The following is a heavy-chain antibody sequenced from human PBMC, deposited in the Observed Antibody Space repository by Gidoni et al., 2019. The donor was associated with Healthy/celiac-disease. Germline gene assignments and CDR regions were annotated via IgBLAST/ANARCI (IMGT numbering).Heavy chain of an antibody. CDR3: AKDSRMGQWLEVGDFDY. Sequence: EGQTLEFEGGLGQPGGSLRLSCAATGFTLRSYAMSWVRQAPGKGLEWVSASSGSGGSTYYADSVKVRFTISREQSKNTLYMQMHSLRAEDTAVYYCAKDSRMGQWLEVGDFDYWGQGTMVTVSS. V-gene: IGHV3-23*01. J-gene: IGHJ4*02. CDR2: SSGSGGST. CDR1: GFTLRSYA. D-gene: IGHD6-19*01.